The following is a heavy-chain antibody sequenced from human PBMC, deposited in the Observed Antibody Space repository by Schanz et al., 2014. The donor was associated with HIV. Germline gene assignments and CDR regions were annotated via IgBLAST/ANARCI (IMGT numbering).Heavy chain of an antibody. J-gene: IGHJ2*01. CDR1: GFTFSSLG. CDR2: ISEFGGSA. Sequence: EVQLLESGGGLVQPGGSLRLSCAASGFTFSSLGMSWVRQAPGEGLEWVSGISEFGGSAWYADSLKGRFTISRDNFKTTLDLQMDSLRTDDTAVYYCAKGYTSSSVFNLWGRGTLVTVSS. V-gene: IGHV3-23*01. D-gene: IGHD6-6*01. CDR3: AKGYTSSSVFNL.